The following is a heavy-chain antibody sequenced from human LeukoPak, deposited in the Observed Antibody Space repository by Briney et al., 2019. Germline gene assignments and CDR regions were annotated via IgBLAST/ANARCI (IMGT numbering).Heavy chain of an antibody. J-gene: IGHJ5*02. D-gene: IGHD3-16*01. CDR1: GFTFSSSA. CDR3: AREELGSSLGFDP. V-gene: IGHV3-23*01. Sequence: GGSLRLSCAASGFTFSSSAMSWVRQVPGKGLEWVSGISASGGSTYYADSVRGRFTISRDNSKNTLYLQMNSLRAEDTAVYYCAREELGSSLGFDPWGQGTLVTVSS. CDR2: ISASGGST.